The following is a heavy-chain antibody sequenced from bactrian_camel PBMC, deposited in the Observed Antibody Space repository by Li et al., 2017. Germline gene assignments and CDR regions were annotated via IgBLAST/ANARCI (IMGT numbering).Heavy chain of an antibody. Sequence: HVQLVESGGGSVKAGGSLRLSCGASISTFSQYIIGWFRQAPGKEREGVAMIPIRGAAYYDDSVKGRFTISHDNAEYRLDLQMNSLKPEDTAMYYCAVADRLLCGGSWGVSERYRYWGQGTQVTVS. CDR2: IPIRGAA. CDR1: ISTFSQYI. CDR3: AVADRLLCGGSWGVSERYRY. V-gene: IGHV3S57*01. J-gene: IGHJ4*01. D-gene: IGHD2*01.